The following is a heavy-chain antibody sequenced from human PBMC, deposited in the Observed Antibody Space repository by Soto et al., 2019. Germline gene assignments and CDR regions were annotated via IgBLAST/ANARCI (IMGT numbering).Heavy chain of an antibody. CDR1: GDSVSSNSAA. V-gene: IGHV6-1*01. D-gene: IGHD3-3*01. Sequence: SQTLSLTCAISGDSVSSNSAAWNWIRQSPSRGLEWLGRTYYRSKWYNDYAVSVKSRITINPDTSKNQFSLQLNSVTPEDTAVYYCARDPTIFGVPQGAFDIWGQGTIVTVS. CDR3: ARDPTIFGVPQGAFDI. J-gene: IGHJ3*02. CDR2: TYYRSKWYN.